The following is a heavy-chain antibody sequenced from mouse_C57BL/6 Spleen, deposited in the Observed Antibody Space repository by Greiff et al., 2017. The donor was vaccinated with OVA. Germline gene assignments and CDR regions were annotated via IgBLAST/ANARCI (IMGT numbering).Heavy chain of an antibody. CDR3: ARDRGQLRPHYYAMDY. Sequence: EVKLVESEGGLVQPGSSMKLSCTASGFTFSDYYMAWVRQVPEKGLEWVANINYDGSSTYYLDSLKSRFIISRDNAKNILYLQMSSLKSEDTATYYCARDRGQLRPHYYAMDYWGQGTSVTVSS. J-gene: IGHJ4*01. D-gene: IGHD3-2*02. CDR1: GFTFSDYY. CDR2: INYDGSST. V-gene: IGHV5-16*01.